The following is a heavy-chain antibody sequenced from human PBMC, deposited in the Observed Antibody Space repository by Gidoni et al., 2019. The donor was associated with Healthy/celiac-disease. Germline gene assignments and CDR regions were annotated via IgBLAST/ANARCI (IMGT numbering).Heavy chain of an antibody. CDR2: ISGSGGST. J-gene: IGHJ6*02. V-gene: IGHV3-23*01. Sequence: LEWVSAISGSGGSTYYADSVKGRFTISRDNSKNTLYLQMNSLRAEDTAVYYCAKDRGIVGATDYYYYGMDVWGQGTTVTVSS. CDR3: AKDRGIVGATDYYYYGMDV. D-gene: IGHD1-26*01.